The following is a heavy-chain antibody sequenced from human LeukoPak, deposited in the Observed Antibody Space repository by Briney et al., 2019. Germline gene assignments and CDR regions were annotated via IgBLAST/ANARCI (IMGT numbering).Heavy chain of an antibody. D-gene: IGHD3-10*01. Sequence: ASVKVSCKASGYTFTGYYMHWVRQAPGQGLEWMGWINPNSGGTNYAQKFQGRVTMTRDTSISTAYMELSRLRSDDTAVYYCARAHVTMVRGVIISNWFDPWGQGTLVTVSS. J-gene: IGHJ5*02. V-gene: IGHV1-2*02. CDR3: ARAHVTMVRGVIISNWFDP. CDR1: GYTFTGYY. CDR2: INPNSGGT.